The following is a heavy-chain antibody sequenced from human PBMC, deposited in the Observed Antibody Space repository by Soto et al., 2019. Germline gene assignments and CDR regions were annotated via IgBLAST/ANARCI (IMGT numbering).Heavy chain of an antibody. V-gene: IGHV1-69*06. D-gene: IGHD6-13*01. CDR3: ARGGALSTSWYWGDGLDS. Sequence: SVNVSFKAAGYSFISHSITWVRQAPGQGLEWMGGIIPVFGTPSYAQKFQGRVTISADKSTNTSYLELRSLRSEDTAVYYCARGGALSTSWYWGDGLDSWGQGTQVTVSS. J-gene: IGHJ4*02. CDR1: GYSFISHS. CDR2: IIPVFGTP.